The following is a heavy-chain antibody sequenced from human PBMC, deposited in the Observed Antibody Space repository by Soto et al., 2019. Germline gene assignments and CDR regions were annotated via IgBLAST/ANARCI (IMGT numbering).Heavy chain of an antibody. V-gene: IGHV4-34*01. Sequence: LSLTCAVYGGSLSGYYWNWIRQPPGKGLEWIGEINNSGSTNYNPSLMSRVTISVDTSKNQFSLKLNSVTAADTAVYYCARVWGGAFDIWGQGTMVTVSS. CDR2: INNSGST. D-gene: IGHD3-10*01. CDR1: GGSLSGYY. CDR3: ARVWGGAFDI. J-gene: IGHJ3*02.